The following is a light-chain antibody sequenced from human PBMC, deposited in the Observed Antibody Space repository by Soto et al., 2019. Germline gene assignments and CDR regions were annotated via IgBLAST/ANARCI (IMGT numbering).Light chain of an antibody. J-gene: IGKJ3*01. Sequence: DIQMTQSPSSVSASVGDTVTITCRASQDILSWLAWYQQKPGEAPRLLIYASSNLQSGVPSRFSVSRSVTEFTLTISSLQPEDFATYYCQQANTFPITFGPGTRLDIK. CDR2: ASS. V-gene: IGKV1-12*01. CDR1: QDILSW. CDR3: QQANTFPIT.